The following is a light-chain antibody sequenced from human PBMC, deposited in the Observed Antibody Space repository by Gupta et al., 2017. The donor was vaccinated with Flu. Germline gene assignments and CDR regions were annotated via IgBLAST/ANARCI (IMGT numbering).Light chain of an antibody. Sequence: SYVLTQPPSVSVAPGQTARITCGGNNIGTKSVHWYQQKPGQAPMLVVYDVSDRPSGIPERFSGSNSGNTASLPISKVEPGYEADYYCQVWHTGTDHMRVFGGGTKLTVL. J-gene: IGLJ3*02. CDR3: QVWHTGTDHMRV. CDR2: DVS. V-gene: IGLV3-21*02. CDR1: NIGTKS.